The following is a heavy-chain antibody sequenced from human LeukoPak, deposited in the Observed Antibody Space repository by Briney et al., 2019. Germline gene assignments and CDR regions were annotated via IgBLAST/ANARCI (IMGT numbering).Heavy chain of an antibody. D-gene: IGHD4-17*01. V-gene: IGHV3-48*01. CDR1: GFTFSSYS. CDR3: ARNYGDYVPGYYGMGV. CDR2: ISSSSSTI. Sequence: GGSLRLSCAASGFTFSSYSMNWVRQAPGKGLEWVSYISSSSSTIYYADSVKGRFTISRDNAKNSLYLQMNSLRAEDTAVYYCARNYGDYVPGYYGMGVWGQGTTVTVSS. J-gene: IGHJ6*02.